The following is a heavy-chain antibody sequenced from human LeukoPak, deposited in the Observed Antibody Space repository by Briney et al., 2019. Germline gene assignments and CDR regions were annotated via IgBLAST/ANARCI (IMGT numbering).Heavy chain of an antibody. CDR1: GYTFTGYY. D-gene: IGHD6-6*01. V-gene: IGHV1-2*02. CDR2: INPTSGGT. CDR3: VRVSRRTAARPDLGY. J-gene: IGHJ4*02. Sequence: ASVTVSCKTSGYTFTGYYIQWVRQAPGQGLEWMGYINPTSGGTNYAREFQGRVTMTRDTSISTAYMELSRLTSDDTAVYYCVRVSRRTAARPDLGYWGQGTLVTVSS.